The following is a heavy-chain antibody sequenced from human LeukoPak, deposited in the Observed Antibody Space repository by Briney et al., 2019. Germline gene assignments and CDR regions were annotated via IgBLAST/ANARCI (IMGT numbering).Heavy chain of an antibody. CDR2: IGIRGDT. D-gene: IGHD6-19*01. CDR3: ARGGIQVSGIDEFDY. Sequence: PGGSLRLSCAASGSTFIDYDMHWVRQVIGKSLEWVSAIGIRGDTHYSGSVKGRFTISRENAESSLYLQMNSLRAEDTAVYYCARGGIQVSGIDEFDYWGQGTLVTVSS. V-gene: IGHV3-13*01. CDR1: GSTFIDYD. J-gene: IGHJ4*02.